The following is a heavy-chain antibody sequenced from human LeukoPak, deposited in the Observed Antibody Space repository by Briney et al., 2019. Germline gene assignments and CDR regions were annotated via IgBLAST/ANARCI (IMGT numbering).Heavy chain of an antibody. CDR1: GFTFTNYA. J-gene: IGHJ6*02. CDR2: VSGGAIGT. D-gene: IGHD2-21*01. V-gene: IGHV3-23*01. Sequence: GGSLRLSCAASGFTFTNYAMTWVRQTPGRGLEWVSTVSGGAIGTHYADSVKGRFTISRDNAKNSLYLQMNSLRAEDTAVYYCARITFVVEGYGMDVWGQGTTVTVSS. CDR3: ARITFVVEGYGMDV.